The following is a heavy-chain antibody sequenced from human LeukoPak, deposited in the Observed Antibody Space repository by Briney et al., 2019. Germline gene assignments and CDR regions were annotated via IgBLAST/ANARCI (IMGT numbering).Heavy chain of an antibody. J-gene: IGHJ4*02. CDR3: ANQPPWFGELSY. Sequence: PRGSLRLSCAASGFTFSSYAMSWVRQAPGKGLEWVSAISGSGGSTYYADSVKGRFTISRDNSKNTLYLQMNSLRAEDTAVYYCANQPPWFGELSYWGQGTLVTVSS. V-gene: IGHV3-23*01. CDR1: GFTFSSYA. CDR2: ISGSGGST. D-gene: IGHD3-10*01.